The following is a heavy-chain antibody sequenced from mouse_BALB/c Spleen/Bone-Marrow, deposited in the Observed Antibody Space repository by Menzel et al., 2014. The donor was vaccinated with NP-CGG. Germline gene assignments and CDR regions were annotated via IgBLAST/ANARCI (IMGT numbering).Heavy chain of an antibody. J-gene: IGHJ4*01. CDR1: GFNIKDTY. V-gene: IGHV14-3*02. Sequence: EVQLHQSGAELVKPGASVKLSCTASGFNIKDTYMHWVKQRPEQGLEWIGRIDPANGNTKYDPKFQDKATITADTSSNTAYLQLSSLTSEDTAVYYCSRYYRYVYGMDCWRQGTSVPVSS. D-gene: IGHD2-14*01. CDR3: SRYYRYVYGMDC. CDR2: IDPANGNT.